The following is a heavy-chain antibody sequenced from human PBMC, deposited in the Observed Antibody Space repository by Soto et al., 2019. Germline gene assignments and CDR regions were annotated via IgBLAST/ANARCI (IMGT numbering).Heavy chain of an antibody. Sequence: GASVKVSCKASGGTFSSYAISWVRQAPGQGLEWMGGIIPIFGTANYAQKFQGRVTITADESTSTAYMELSSLRSEDTAVYYCARDGNSGYDYIGGDWFDPWGQGTLVTVS. CDR1: GGTFSSYA. V-gene: IGHV1-69*13. CDR2: IIPIFGTA. D-gene: IGHD5-12*01. CDR3: ARDGNSGYDYIGGDWFDP. J-gene: IGHJ5*02.